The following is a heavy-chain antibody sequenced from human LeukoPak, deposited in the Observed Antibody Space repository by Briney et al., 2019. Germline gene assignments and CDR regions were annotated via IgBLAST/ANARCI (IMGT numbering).Heavy chain of an antibody. Sequence: PGGSLRLSCAASGFTFDDYAMHWVRQAPGKGLEWVSLIIGDGGSTYYADSVKGRFTISRDNSKNSLYLQMNSLRTEDTALYYCAKDIGNDFWSGYHFDYWGQGTLVTVSS. CDR3: AKDIGNDFWSGYHFDY. V-gene: IGHV3-43*02. D-gene: IGHD3-3*01. CDR2: IIGDGGST. CDR1: GFTFDDYA. J-gene: IGHJ4*02.